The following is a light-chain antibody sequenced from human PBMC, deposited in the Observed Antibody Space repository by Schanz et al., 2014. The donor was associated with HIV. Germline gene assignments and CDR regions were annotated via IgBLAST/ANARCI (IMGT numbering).Light chain of an antibody. J-gene: IGLJ3*02. CDR3: CSYAGSYTFVV. CDR1: NGDVGTYNL. Sequence: QSALTQPPSASGSPGQSITISCTGTNGDVGTYNLLSWNQQPPGKAPKVLIYEGSKRPSGVSNRFTGSTSGNTASLTISGLQAEDEADYYCCSYAGSYTFVVFGGGTKLTVL. V-gene: IGLV2-23*03. CDR2: EGS.